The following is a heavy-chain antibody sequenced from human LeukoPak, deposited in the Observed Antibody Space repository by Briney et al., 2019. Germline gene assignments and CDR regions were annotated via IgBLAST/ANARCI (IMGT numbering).Heavy chain of an antibody. Sequence: GGSLRLSCAASGFTFSDYYMSWIRQAPGKGLEWVSYISSSGSTIYYADSVKGRFTISRDNAKNSLYLQMNSLRAEDTAVYYCAREVYSGSYRRNFDYWGQGTLVTVSS. CDR1: GFTFSDYY. CDR2: ISSSGSTI. V-gene: IGHV3-11*04. J-gene: IGHJ4*02. CDR3: AREVYSGSYRRNFDY. D-gene: IGHD1-26*01.